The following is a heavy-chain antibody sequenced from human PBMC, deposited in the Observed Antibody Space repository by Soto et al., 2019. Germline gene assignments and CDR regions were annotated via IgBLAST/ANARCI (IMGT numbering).Heavy chain of an antibody. V-gene: IGHV1-46*01. CDR2: INPSGGST. CDR3: ARDSPTTDDSSGYYYFDY. J-gene: IGHJ4*02. CDR1: GYTFTSYY. Sequence: QVQLVQSGAEVKKPGASVKVSCKASGYTFTSYYMHWVRQAPGQGLAWMGIINPSGGSTSYAQKFQGRVTMTRDTSTSTVYMELSSLRSEDTAVYYWARDSPTTDDSSGYYYFDYWGQGTLVTVSS. D-gene: IGHD3-22*01.